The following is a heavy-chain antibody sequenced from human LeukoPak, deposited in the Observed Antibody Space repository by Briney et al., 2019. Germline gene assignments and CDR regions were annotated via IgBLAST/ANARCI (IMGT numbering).Heavy chain of an antibody. CDR2: IYYSGST. CDR1: GGSISSYY. Sequence: PSETLSLTCTVSGGSISSYYWSWIRQPPGKGLEWIGYIYYSGSTNYNPPLKSRVTISVDTSKNQFSLKLSSVTAADTAVCYCARDRDRSGGGWFDPWGQGTLVTVSS. CDR3: ARDRDRSGGGWFDP. D-gene: IGHD4-23*01. V-gene: IGHV4-59*01. J-gene: IGHJ5*02.